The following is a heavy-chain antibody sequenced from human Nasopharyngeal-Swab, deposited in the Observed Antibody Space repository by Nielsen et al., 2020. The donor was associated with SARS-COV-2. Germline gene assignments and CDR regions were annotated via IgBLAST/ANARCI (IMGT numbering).Heavy chain of an antibody. J-gene: IGHJ4*02. CDR2: ISGNGGTT. Sequence: GESLKISCAASGFVFRSHAMTWVRQTAGKGLEWVASISGNGGTTDYADSVKGRFTIFRDNSKNTVSLQMNSLRADDTAVYYCAKGAGSLWFGSKDYWGQGTLVTVSS. V-gene: IGHV3-23*01. CDR1: GFVFRSHA. CDR3: AKGAGSLWFGSKDY. D-gene: IGHD3-10*01.